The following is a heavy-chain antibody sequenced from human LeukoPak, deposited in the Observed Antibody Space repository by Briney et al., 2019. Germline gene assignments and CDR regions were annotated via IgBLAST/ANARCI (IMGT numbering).Heavy chain of an antibody. D-gene: IGHD6-19*01. J-gene: IGHJ4*02. Sequence: SETLSLTCTVSGGSVSSGSYYWSWIRQPPGKGLEWIGYIYYSGSTNYNPSLKSRVTISVDTSKNQFPLKLSSVTAADTAVYYCARGVAVAGNLDYWGQGTLVTVSS. V-gene: IGHV4-61*01. CDR2: IYYSGST. CDR3: ARGVAVAGNLDY. CDR1: GGSVSSGSYY.